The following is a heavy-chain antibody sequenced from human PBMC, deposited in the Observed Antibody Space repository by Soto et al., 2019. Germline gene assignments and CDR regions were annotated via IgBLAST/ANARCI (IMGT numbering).Heavy chain of an antibody. CDR1: GFTFSSYW. Sequence: EVQLVESGGGLVQPGGSLRLSCAASGFTFSSYWMHWVRQAPGKGLVWVSRVNSDETTATYADSVKGRLTISRDNAKNAVYLQMNSLRADDTAVYYCARGGRGAYYLDYWGQGSLVTVSS. J-gene: IGHJ4*02. V-gene: IGHV3-74*01. CDR3: ARGGRGAYYLDY. CDR2: VNSDETTA. D-gene: IGHD1-26*01.